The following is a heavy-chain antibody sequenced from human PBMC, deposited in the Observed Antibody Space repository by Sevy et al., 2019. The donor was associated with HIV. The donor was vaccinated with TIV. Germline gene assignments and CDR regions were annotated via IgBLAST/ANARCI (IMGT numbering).Heavy chain of an antibody. CDR2: ISSDGTNT. D-gene: IGHD3-10*01. Sequence: GGSLRLSCSASGFTFSSFALHWVRQAPGKGLEYVSGISSDGTNTFYAGSVKGRFTISRDNSKNTLYLQMRSLRAEDTAMYYCVPITMIQGLIPNAFDIWGQGTMVTVSS. V-gene: IGHV3-64D*06. J-gene: IGHJ3*02. CDR3: VPITMIQGLIPNAFDI. CDR1: GFTFSSFA.